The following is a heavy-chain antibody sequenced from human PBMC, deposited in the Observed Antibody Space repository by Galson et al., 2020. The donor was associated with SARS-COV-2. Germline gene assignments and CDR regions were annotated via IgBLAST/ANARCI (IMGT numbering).Heavy chain of an antibody. D-gene: IGHD5-18*01. CDR3: ARDEGIRGYNYGRLYYGMDV. J-gene: IGHJ6*02. CDR1: GFPFSTYS. V-gene: IGHV3-21*01. Sequence: NSGGSLRLSCAASGFPFSTYSMNWVRPAPGKGLEWVSSISTSSTYRYYADSVKGRFTISRDNVKKSLYLQMNSLRAEDTAVYYCARDEGIRGYNYGRLYYGMDVWGQGTTVTVSS. CDR2: ISTSSTYR.